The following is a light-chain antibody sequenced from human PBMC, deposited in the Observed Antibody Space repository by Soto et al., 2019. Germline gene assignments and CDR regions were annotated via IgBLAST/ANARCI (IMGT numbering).Light chain of an antibody. Sequence: EIVLTQSPGTLSLSPGERATLSCRASQSISSSYLAWYQQKPGQAPRLFVYGTSSRDNGIPDRFSGSGSGPDFTLTISRLEPEDFEVYYCQQYGSSRFTFGPGTKVDIK. CDR2: GTS. J-gene: IGKJ3*01. CDR1: QSISSSY. CDR3: QQYGSSRFT. V-gene: IGKV3-20*01.